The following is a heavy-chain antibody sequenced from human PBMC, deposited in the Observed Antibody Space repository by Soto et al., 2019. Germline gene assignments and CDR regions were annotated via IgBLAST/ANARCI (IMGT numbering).Heavy chain of an antibody. Sequence: QVQLVESGGGLVKPGGSLRLSCAASRFTFSDYSMSWIRQAPGRGPEWVSYISTSGSNIFYADSVKGRFTMSRDNTMSLLSLQMNSLRVEDAAIYYCAREGPRKGTYLFDYWGQGTLVTVSS. CDR1: RFTFSDYS. J-gene: IGHJ4*02. V-gene: IGHV3-11*01. CDR3: AREGPRKGTYLFDY. CDR2: ISTSGSNI. D-gene: IGHD3-10*01.